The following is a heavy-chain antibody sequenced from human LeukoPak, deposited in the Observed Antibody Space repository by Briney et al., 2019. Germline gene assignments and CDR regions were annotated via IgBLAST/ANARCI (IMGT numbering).Heavy chain of an antibody. Sequence: GGSLRLSCAASGFTFSSYAMSWVRQAPGKWLEWVSAISGSGGSTYSADSVKGRFTIYRDNSRNTLYLQMNSLRAEDTAVYYCATGGYSYGPGDYWGPGTLVTVSS. D-gene: IGHD5-18*01. CDR1: GFTFSSYA. CDR2: ISGSGGST. J-gene: IGHJ4*02. CDR3: ATGGYSYGPGDY. V-gene: IGHV3-23*01.